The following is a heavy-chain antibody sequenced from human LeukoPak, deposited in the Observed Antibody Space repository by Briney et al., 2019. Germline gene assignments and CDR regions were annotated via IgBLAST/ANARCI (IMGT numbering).Heavy chain of an antibody. Sequence: PGGSLRLSCAASGFTVSSNYMNWVRQAPGKGLGWVSIIYSGGSTYYADSVKGRFTISRDNSKNTLYLQMNSLRAEDTAVYYCARVGDGYNHGGDYWGQGTLVTVSS. CDR2: IYSGGST. J-gene: IGHJ4*02. D-gene: IGHD5-24*01. CDR3: ARVGDGYNHGGDY. V-gene: IGHV3-53*01. CDR1: GFTVSSNY.